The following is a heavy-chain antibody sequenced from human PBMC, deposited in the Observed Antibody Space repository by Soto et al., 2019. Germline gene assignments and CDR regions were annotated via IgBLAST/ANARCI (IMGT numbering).Heavy chain of an antibody. Sequence: SETLSLTCTASGGSISSGGYYWSWIRQDPGKGLEWIGYIYYSGSTYYNPSLKSRVTISVDTSKNQFSLKLSSVTAADTAVYYCARAYSSRAYYYDSSGSEFDPWGQGTLVTVSS. D-gene: IGHD3-22*01. CDR3: ARAYSSRAYYYDSSGSEFDP. V-gene: IGHV4-31*03. J-gene: IGHJ5*02. CDR1: GGSISSGGYY. CDR2: IYYSGST.